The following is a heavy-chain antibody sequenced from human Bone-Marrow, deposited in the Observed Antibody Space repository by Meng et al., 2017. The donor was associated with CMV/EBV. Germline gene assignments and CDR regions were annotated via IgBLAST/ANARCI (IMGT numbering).Heavy chain of an antibody. J-gene: IGHJ6*02. CDR1: GFTFSSYS. V-gene: IGHV3-21*01. D-gene: IGHD3-22*01. CDR3: ARDIVVTTVDGMDV. CDR2: ISSSSSYI. Sequence: GGSLRLSCAASGFTFSSYSMNWVRQAPGKGLEWVSSISSSSSYIYYADSVKGRFTISRDNAKNSLYLQMNSLRAEDTAVYYCARDIVVTTVDGMDVWGQGTRSPSP.